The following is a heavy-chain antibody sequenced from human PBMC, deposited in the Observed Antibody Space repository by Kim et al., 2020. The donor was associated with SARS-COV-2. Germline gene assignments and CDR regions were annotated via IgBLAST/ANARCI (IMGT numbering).Heavy chain of an antibody. CDR3: AKESGSGSYYAWTYYYYGMDD. D-gene: IGHD3-10*01. Sequence: GGSLRLSCAASGFTFSSYGMHWVRQAPGKGLEWVAVISYDGSNKYYADSVKGRFTISRDNSKNTLYLQMNSLRAEDTAVYYWAKESGSGSYYAWTYYYYGMDDWGQGTTVSVSS. J-gene: IGHJ6*02. CDR1: GFTFSSYG. CDR2: ISYDGSNK. V-gene: IGHV3-30*18.